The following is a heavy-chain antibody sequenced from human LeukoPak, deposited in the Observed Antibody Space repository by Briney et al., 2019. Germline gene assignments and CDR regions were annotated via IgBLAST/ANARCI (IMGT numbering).Heavy chain of an antibody. V-gene: IGHV4-59*01. J-gene: IGHJ4*02. Sequence: SETLSLTCGVYGVSFIGNYWSWIRQPPGKGLEWIGYIYYSGSTNYNPSLKSRVTISVDTSKKQFSLKLNSVTAADTAVYYCARLDRSTWSWGQGTLVTVPS. D-gene: IGHD6-13*01. CDR3: ARLDRSTWS. CDR2: IYYSGST. CDR1: GVSFIGNY.